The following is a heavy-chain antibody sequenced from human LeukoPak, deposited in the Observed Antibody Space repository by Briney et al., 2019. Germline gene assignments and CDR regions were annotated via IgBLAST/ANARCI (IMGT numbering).Heavy chain of an antibody. CDR2: INAGNGNT. D-gene: IGHD2-15*01. CDR3: ARDNPGYCSGGSCYAGAFDI. J-gene: IGHJ3*02. V-gene: IGHV1-3*01. CDR1: GYTFTSYA. Sequence: ASVKVSCKASGYTFTSYAMHWVRQAPGQRLEWMGWINAGNGNTKYSQKFQGRVTITRDTSASTAYMELSSLRSEDTAVYYCARDNPGYCSGGSCYAGAFDIWGQGTMVTVSS.